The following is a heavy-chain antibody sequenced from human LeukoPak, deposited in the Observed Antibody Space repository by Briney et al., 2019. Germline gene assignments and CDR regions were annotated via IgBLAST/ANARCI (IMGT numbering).Heavy chain of an antibody. Sequence: SETLSLTCTVFGGSISSYYWSWIRQPAGKGLEWIGRIYTSGSTNYNPSLKSRVTMSVDTSKNQFSLKLSSATAADTAVYYWAREDYGSGSYYSHYYMGVWGKGTTVTISS. D-gene: IGHD3-10*01. CDR3: AREDYGSGSYYSHYYMGV. CDR1: GGSISSYY. V-gene: IGHV4-4*07. J-gene: IGHJ6*03. CDR2: IYTSGST.